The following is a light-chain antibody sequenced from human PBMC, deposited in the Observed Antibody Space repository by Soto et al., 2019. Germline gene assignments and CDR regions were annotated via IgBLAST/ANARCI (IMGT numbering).Light chain of an antibody. V-gene: IGKV3-15*01. Sequence: EVVMTQSPATLSVSPGERATISCRASQSVGSKLAWYQQKPGQAPRLLIFDAFTRATGIPARFSGSGSGIEFTLFISSLQSEDFAVYYCQQYNNWPPLTFGGGTKVEI. J-gene: IGKJ4*02. CDR3: QQYNNWPPLT. CDR1: QSVGSK. CDR2: DAF.